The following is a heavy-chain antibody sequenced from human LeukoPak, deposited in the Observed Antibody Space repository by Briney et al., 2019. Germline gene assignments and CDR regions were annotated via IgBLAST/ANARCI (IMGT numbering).Heavy chain of an antibody. Sequence: PGGSLRLSCAASGFTFSSYAMSWVRQAPGKGLEWVSAISSSGGDTYYADSVKGRFTISRDNSKNTPYLQINSLRAEDTALYYCAKGGYSNTWYAENFQHWGQGTLVTVSS. CDR1: GFTFSSYA. CDR2: ISSSGGDT. J-gene: IGHJ1*01. CDR3: AKGGYSNTWYAENFQH. V-gene: IGHV3-23*01. D-gene: IGHD6-13*01.